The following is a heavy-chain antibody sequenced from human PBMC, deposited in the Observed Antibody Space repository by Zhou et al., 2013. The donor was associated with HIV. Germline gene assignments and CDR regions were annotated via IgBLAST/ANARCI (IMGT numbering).Heavy chain of an antibody. CDR2: IIPILGIT. Sequence: QVQLVQSGAEVKKPGSSVKVSCKASGGTFSSSAITWVRQAPGQGLEWMGRIIPILGITNYAQKFQGRVTITADRSTSTASMDLSSLRSEDTAVYYCATQPRTHYSYYYIDVWGKGTTVTVSS. J-gene: IGHJ6*03. D-gene: IGHD1-1*01. CDR1: GGTFSSSA. CDR3: ATQPRTHYSYYYIDV. V-gene: IGHV1-69*04.